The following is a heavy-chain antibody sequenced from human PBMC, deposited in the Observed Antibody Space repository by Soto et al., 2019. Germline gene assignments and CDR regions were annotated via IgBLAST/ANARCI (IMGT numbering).Heavy chain of an antibody. V-gene: IGHV1-2*02. CDR3: AREGSSSFGMDF. Sequence: RASVKVSCKATGYTFTGYYMHWVRQAPGQGLEWMGWINPNSGGTNYAQKFQGRVTITRDTSISTAYIELSRLRSDDTAVYYFAREGSSSFGMDFWGPGTTVTVSS. D-gene: IGHD6-6*01. CDR2: INPNSGGT. CDR1: GYTFTGYY. J-gene: IGHJ6*02.